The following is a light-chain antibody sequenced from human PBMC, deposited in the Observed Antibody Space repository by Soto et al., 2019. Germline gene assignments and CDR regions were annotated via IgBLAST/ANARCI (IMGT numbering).Light chain of an antibody. CDR3: HSFDASLSGSV. V-gene: IGLV1-47*02. J-gene: IGLJ1*01. CDR2: GNT. CDR1: SSNIGTNY. Sequence: QSVLTQPPSASGTPGQRVTISCSGSSSNIGTNYVYWYQQLPGTAPKLLIYGNTNRPSGVPDRFSGSKSATSASLAITGLQAEDEADYYCHSFDASLSGSVFGTGTKVTVL.